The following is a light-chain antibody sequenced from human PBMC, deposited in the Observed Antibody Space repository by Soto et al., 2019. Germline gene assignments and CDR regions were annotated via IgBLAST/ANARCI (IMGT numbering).Light chain of an antibody. J-gene: IGKJ1*01. CDR1: QSVSTW. Sequence: DIQMTQSPSTLSASVGDRVTITCRASQSVSTWLAWYQQKPGKAPQVLISMASTLESGVPSRFSGSGSGTEFTLTISILQPDDFATYYCQKYNSHSPWTFGQGTKVEIK. CDR3: QKYNSHSPWT. CDR2: MAS. V-gene: IGKV1-5*03.